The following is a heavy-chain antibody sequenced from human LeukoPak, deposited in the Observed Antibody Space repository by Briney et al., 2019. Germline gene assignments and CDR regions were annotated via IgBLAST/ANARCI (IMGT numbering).Heavy chain of an antibody. D-gene: IGHD2-2*01. CDR1: GYTFTGYY. V-gene: IGHV1-2*02. Sequence: ASVKVSCKASGYTFTGYYMHWVRQAPGQGLEWMGWINPNSGGTNYAQKFQGRVTMTRDTSISTAYMELSRLRSDDTAVYYCARDLLVVVPAAMSADYWGQGTLVTVSS. CDR3: ARDLLVVVPAAMSADY. CDR2: INPNSGGT. J-gene: IGHJ4*02.